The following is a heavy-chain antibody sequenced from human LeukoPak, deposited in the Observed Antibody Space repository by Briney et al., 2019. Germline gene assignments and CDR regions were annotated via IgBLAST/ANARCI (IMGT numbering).Heavy chain of an antibody. CDR3: ARGRSSSWSQDFDYFDY. Sequence: SETLSLTCAVYGGSFSGYYWSWIRQPPGKGLEWIGYIYYSGSTNYNPSLKSRVTISVDTSKNQFSLKLSSVTAADTAVYYCARGRSSSWSQDFDYFDYWGQGTLVTVSS. V-gene: IGHV4-59*08. D-gene: IGHD6-13*01. J-gene: IGHJ4*02. CDR2: IYYSGST. CDR1: GGSFSGYY.